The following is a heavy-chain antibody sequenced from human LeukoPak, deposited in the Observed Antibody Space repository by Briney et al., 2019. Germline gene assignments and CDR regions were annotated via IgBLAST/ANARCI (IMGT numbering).Heavy chain of an antibody. CDR3: ARVPRYSSSWYTYYFDY. CDR2: IYYSGST. D-gene: IGHD6-13*01. Sequence: SETLSLTCTVSGGSISSSSYYWGWIRQPPGKGLEWIGSIYYSGSTYYNPSLKSRVTISVDTSKNQFSLKLSPVTAADTAVYYCARVPRYSSSWYTYYFDYWGQGTLVTVPS. J-gene: IGHJ4*02. CDR1: GGSISSSSYY. V-gene: IGHV4-39*07.